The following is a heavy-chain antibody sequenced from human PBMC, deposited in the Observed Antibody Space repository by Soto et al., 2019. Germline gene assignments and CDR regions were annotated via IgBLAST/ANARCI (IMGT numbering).Heavy chain of an antibody. CDR3: ARGVGSSPPQY. Sequence: SETLSLTCTISGGSISVYYWSWIRQTPGQGLEWIGYIYASGSPHYNPSLRSRVTISADTSKNQISLKLTSPTAADTAVYYCARGVGSSPPQYWGRGTLVTVSS. CDR1: GGSISVYY. D-gene: IGHD1-26*01. V-gene: IGHV4-59*01. CDR2: IYASGSP. J-gene: IGHJ4*02.